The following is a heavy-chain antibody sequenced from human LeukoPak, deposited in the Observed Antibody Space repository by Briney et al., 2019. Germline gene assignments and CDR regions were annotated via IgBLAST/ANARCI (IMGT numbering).Heavy chain of an antibody. Sequence: PGGSLRLPCAASGFTFSSYAMHWVRQAPGKGLEWVAVISYDGSNKYYADSVKGRFTISRDNSKNTLYLQMNSLRAEDTAVYYCARGGVLRFLEWLLEKQYYFDYWGQGTLVTVSS. J-gene: IGHJ4*02. CDR2: ISYDGSNK. D-gene: IGHD3-3*01. CDR1: GFTFSSYA. V-gene: IGHV3-30-3*01. CDR3: ARGGVLRFLEWLLEKQYYFDY.